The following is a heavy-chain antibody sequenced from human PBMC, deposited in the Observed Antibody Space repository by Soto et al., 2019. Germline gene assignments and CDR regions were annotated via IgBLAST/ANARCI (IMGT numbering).Heavy chain of an antibody. CDR1: GYTFTSYA. CDR3: ARDKDRLQLGGNYYYIMDV. Sequence: GASVKVSCKASGYTFTSYAMHLVRPAPGKRLEWMGWINAGNGNTKYSQRFQGRVTITADESTSTAYMELSSLTSEDTAVYYCARDKDRLQLGGNYYYIMDVWGQGTTVTVSS. V-gene: IGHV1-3*01. D-gene: IGHD5-12*01. CDR2: INAGNGNT. J-gene: IGHJ6*02.